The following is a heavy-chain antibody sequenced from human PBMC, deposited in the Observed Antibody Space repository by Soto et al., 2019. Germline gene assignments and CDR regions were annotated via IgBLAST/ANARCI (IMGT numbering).Heavy chain of an antibody. CDR2: IHNSDST. J-gene: IGHJ4*02. V-gene: IGHV4-61*03. D-gene: IGHD3-16*01. CDR3: ARVIGGRKLFDY. Sequence: SETLSLTCSVSGDSVNSGNYYWSWIRQPPGQGLEWIGYIHNSDSTKYNPSLKSRVTISVDASKNHFSLRLSSVAAADTAFYYCARVIGGRKLFDYWGQGTLVTVSS. CDR1: GDSVNSGNYY.